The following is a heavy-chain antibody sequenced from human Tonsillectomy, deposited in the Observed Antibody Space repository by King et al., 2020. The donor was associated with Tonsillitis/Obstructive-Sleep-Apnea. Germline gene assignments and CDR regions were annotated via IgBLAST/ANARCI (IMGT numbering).Heavy chain of an antibody. CDR1: GDSVSSNSAA. V-gene: IGHV6-1*01. CDR3: ARAGDCLIGYYPGDTSYSYYYYMDV. D-gene: IGHD3-3*01. J-gene: IGHJ6*03. CDR2: TYYRSKWYN. Sequence: VQLQQSGPGLVKPSQTLSLTCAISGDSVSSNSAAWNWIRQSPSRGLEWLGRTYYRSKWYNDYAVSVKSRITINPDTSKNQFSLQLNSVTPEDTAVYYCARAGDCLIGYYPGDTSYSYYYYMDVWGKGTTGTVSS.